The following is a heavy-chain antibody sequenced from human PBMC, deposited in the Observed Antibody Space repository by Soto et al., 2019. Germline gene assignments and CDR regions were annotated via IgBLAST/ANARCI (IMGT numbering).Heavy chain of an antibody. V-gene: IGHV4-30-2*01. J-gene: IGHJ4*02. CDR1: GGSISSGGYS. D-gene: IGHD6-6*01. CDR2: ISHSGST. CDR3: AGGIAARPLGY. Sequence: QLQLQESGSGLVKPSQTLSLTCAVSGGSISSGGYSWSWIRQPPGKGLEWIGYISHSGSTYYNPSPKRRVTRSVDRSKNQFSLKLSSVTAADTAVYYCAGGIAARPLGYWCQGTLVTVSS.